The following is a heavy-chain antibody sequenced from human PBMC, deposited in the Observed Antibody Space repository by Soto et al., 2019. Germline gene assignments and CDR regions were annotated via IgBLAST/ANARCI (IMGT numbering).Heavy chain of an antibody. D-gene: IGHD6-13*01. CDR3: ARLSSSWSIGLFDY. J-gene: IGHJ4*02. Sequence: PGESLKISCKGSGYSFTSYWIVWVCQMPGKGLEWMGIIYPGDSDTRYSPSFQGQVTISADKSISTAYLQWSSLKASDTAMYYCARLSSSWSIGLFDYWGQGTLVTVSS. CDR2: IYPGDSDT. V-gene: IGHV5-51*01. CDR1: GYSFTSYW.